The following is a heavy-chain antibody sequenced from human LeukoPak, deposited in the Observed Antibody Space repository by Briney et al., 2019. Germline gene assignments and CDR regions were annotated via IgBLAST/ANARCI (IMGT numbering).Heavy chain of an antibody. V-gene: IGHV4-59*01. CDR2: IFDNGAI. CDR3: ARRHDYFDY. Sequence: MPSETLSLTCAVSGGSITTYCWNWIRQVPGKGLEWIGHIFDNGAINYNPSLKSRVTISVDTSKNQVSLKLSSVTAADTAVYYCARRHDYFDYWGQGTLVTVSS. J-gene: IGHJ4*02. CDR1: GGSITTYC.